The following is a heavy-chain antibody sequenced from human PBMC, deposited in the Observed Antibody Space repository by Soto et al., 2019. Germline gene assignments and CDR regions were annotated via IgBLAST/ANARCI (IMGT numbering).Heavy chain of an antibody. CDR2: ISSDSSSI. CDR3: ARGPSFYDTSDYFDS. D-gene: IGHD3-22*01. CDR1: GFTFSSFS. J-gene: IGHJ4*02. Sequence: GGSLRLSCAASGFTFSSFSMNWVRQAPGKGLEWVSSISSDSSSICYADSVKGRFTMSRDNAKNSMYLQMNSLRAEDTAVYYCARGPSFYDTSDYFDSWGQGTLVTVSP. V-gene: IGHV3-21*01.